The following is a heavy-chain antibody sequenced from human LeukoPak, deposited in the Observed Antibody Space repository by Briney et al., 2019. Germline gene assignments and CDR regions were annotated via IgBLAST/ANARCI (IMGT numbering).Heavy chain of an antibody. CDR1: GFTFSSYS. Sequence: GGSLRLSCAAYGFTFSSYSMNWVRQAPGKGLEWVSSISSSSSYIYYADSVKGRFTIPRDNAKNSLYLQMHSLSAEDTAVYYCVRDNPRCCGVVPVNINDYWGQGTLVTVSS. J-gene: IGHJ4*02. V-gene: IGHV3-21*01. CDR2: ISSSSSYI. CDR3: VRDNPRCCGVVPVNINDY. D-gene: IGHD2-15*01.